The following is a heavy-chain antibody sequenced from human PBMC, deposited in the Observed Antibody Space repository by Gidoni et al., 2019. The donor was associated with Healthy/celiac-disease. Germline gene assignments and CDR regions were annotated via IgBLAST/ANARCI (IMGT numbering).Heavy chain of an antibody. Sequence: QVQLVESGGGVVQPGRSLSLSCPASGFTFSSYAMHWVRQAPGKGLEWVAVISYDGSNKYYADSVKGRFTISRDNSKNTLYLQMNSLRAEDTAVYYCARGLTIYYYYGMDVWGQGTTVTVSS. V-gene: IGHV3-30*14. CDR1: GFTFSSYA. CDR3: ARGLTIYYYYGMDV. J-gene: IGHJ6*02. D-gene: IGHD4-17*01. CDR2: ISYDGSNK.